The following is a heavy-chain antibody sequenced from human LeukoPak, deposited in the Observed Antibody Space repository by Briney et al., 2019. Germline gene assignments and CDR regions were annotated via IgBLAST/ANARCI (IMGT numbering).Heavy chain of an antibody. J-gene: IGHJ6*04. CDR2: IRYDESDK. V-gene: IGHV3-30*02. D-gene: IGHD3-10*02. Sequence: PGGSLRLSCATSGFTFSHYGMHWVRQAPGRGLDWVAHIRYDESDKYYADSVKGRFTISRDISKNTVYLQMNSLRVEDTAVYYCAELGITMIGGVWGKGTTVTISS. CDR1: GFTFSHYG. CDR3: AELGITMIGGV.